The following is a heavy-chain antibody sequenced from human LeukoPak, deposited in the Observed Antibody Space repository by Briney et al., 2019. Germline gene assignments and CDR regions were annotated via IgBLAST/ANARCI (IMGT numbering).Heavy chain of an antibody. V-gene: IGHV4-59*01. J-gene: IGHJ4*02. D-gene: IGHD4-11*01. CDR2: IYYSGTT. Sequence: SETLSLTCTVSGGSIRSDYWGWIRQSPGKGLEWIGYIYYSGTTYYNPSLKSRVTMSVDTSKNQFSLRMSSLTDADTAFYYCARGFYSPHYWGQGTRVIVSS. CDR3: ARGFYSPHY. CDR1: GGSIRSDY.